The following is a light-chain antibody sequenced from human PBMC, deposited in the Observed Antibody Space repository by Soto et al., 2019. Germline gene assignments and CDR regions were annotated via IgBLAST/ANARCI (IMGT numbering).Light chain of an antibody. J-gene: IGKJ2*01. Sequence: EIVLTQSPGTLFLSPGERATLSCRASQSVSSSYLAWYQQKPGQAPRLLIHGASARATGIPDRFSGSGSGTDFTLTISRLEPEDFAVYFCQQYGSSPMYTFGQGTKLEIK. CDR3: QQYGSSPMYT. V-gene: IGKV3-20*01. CDR1: QSVSSSY. CDR2: GAS.